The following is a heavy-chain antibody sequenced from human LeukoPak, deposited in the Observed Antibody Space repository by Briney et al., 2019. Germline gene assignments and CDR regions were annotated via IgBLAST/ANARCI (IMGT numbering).Heavy chain of an antibody. CDR1: GFTFSSYS. CDR3: ASADLTYYYDSSGYCHDY. V-gene: IGHV3-48*04. J-gene: IGHJ4*02. CDR2: ISSSSTI. Sequence: PGGSLRLSCAASGFTFSSYSMNWVRQAPGKGLEWVSYISSSSTIYYADSVKGRFTISRDNAKNSMYLQMNSLRAEDTAVYYCASADLTYYYDSSGYCHDYWGQGTLVTVSS. D-gene: IGHD3-22*01.